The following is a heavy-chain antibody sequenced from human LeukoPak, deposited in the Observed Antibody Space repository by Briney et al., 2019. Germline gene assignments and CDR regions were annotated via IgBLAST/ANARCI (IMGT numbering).Heavy chain of an antibody. J-gene: IGHJ4*02. CDR2: IWSDKSNR. CDR1: GFIFNHHA. CDR3: AKDAQRGFDYSNSLEN. Sequence: GGSLRLSCAASGFIFNHHAMHWVRQAPGKGLEWVAVIWSDKSNRFYADSVRGRFTISRDDSRKTVYLQMERMAAEDTVIYYCAKDAQRGFDYSNSLENWGQGALVTVAS. V-gene: IGHV3-33*06. D-gene: IGHD4-11*01.